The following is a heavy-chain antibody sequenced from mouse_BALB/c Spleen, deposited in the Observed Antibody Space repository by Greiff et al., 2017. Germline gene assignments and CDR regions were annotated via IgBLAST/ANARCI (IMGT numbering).Heavy chain of an antibody. D-gene: IGHD2-2*01. Sequence: VQLQESGPGLVAPSQSLSITCTVSGFSLTSYGVHWVRQPPGKGLEWLGVIWAGGSTNYNSALMSRLSISKDNSKSQVFLKMNSLQTDDTAMYYCARDRRYGYDEGERNWYFDVWGAGTTVTVSS. CDR1: GFSLTSYG. J-gene: IGHJ1*01. CDR3: ARDRRYGYDEGERNWYFDV. CDR2: IWAGGST. V-gene: IGHV2-9*02.